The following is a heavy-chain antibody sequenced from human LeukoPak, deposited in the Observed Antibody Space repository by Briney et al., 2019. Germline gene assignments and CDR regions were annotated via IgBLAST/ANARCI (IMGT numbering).Heavy chain of an antibody. D-gene: IGHD4-17*01. V-gene: IGHV4-59*11. CDR3: VRSKSGTYGWFDP. J-gene: IGHJ5*02. CDR2: IYYTGSA. CDR1: GGSITTHY. Sequence: PSETLSLTCSVSGGSITTHYWSWIRQPPGKGLEWIGYIYYTGSANYIPSLKSRVTISIDTSKTQFSLKVSSVTAADTAIYYCVRSKSGTYGWFDPWGQGTLVTVFS.